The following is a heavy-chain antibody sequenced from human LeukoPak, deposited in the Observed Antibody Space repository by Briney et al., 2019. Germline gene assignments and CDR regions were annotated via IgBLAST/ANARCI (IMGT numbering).Heavy chain of an antibody. D-gene: IGHD1-1*01. CDR1: GFTFSSHW. J-gene: IGHJ4*02. CDR2: INSDGTIT. CDR3: VTGRTFC. V-gene: IGHV3-74*01. Sequence: GGSLRLSCVASGFTFSSHWMHWVRQAPGKGLVWVSRINSDGTITSYADSVKGRFTISRDNAKNTVFLQMDSLRAEDTALYYCVTGRTFCWGQGTLVTVSS.